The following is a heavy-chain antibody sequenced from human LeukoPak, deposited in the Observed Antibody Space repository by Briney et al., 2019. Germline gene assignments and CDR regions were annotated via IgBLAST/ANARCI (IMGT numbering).Heavy chain of an antibody. Sequence: PGGSLRLSCAASGFTFSSYGMSWVRQAPGKGLEWVSAISGSGGSTYYADSVKGRFTISRDNAKNSLYLQMNSLRAEDTAVYYCARSGSGSYCIFGRRKNYFDYWGQGTLVTVSS. V-gene: IGHV3-23*01. D-gene: IGHD3-10*01. CDR3: ARSGSGSYCIFGRRKNYFDY. J-gene: IGHJ4*02. CDR2: ISGSGGST. CDR1: GFTFSSYG.